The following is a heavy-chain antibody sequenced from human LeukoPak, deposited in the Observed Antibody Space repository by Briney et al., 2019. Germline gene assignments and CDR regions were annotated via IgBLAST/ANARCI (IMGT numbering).Heavy chain of an antibody. Sequence: GASVKVSCRASGGTFTNFLISWVRQAPGQGLEWMGRIIPMFGIANYAQKFQGRVTITTDESTSTAYMELSSLRSEDTAVYYCARGTFTGDPTHWFDPWGQGTLVTVSS. J-gene: IGHJ5*02. CDR3: ARGTFTGDPTHWFDP. V-gene: IGHV1-69*05. CDR2: IIPMFGIA. CDR1: GGTFTNFL. D-gene: IGHD2-15*01.